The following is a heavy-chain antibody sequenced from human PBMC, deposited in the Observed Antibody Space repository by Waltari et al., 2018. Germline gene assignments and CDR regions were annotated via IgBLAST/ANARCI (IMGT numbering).Heavy chain of an antibody. CDR2: IYYSGST. CDR1: AGSLTSRSNY. J-gene: IGHJ5*02. Sequence: QLQLQDAGPGLVKPSETLSLTCTVYAGSLTSRSNYWGWSRPPPGKGLEWIGSIYYSGSTYYNPSLKSRVTISVDTSKNQFSLKLSSVTAADTAVYYCARYYYGSGSTHNWFDPWGQGTLVTVSS. V-gene: IGHV4-39*01. D-gene: IGHD3-10*01. CDR3: ARYYYGSGSTHNWFDP.